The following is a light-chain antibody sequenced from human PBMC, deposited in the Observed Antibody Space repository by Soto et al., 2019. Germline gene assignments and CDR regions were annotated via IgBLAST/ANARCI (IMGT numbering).Light chain of an antibody. V-gene: IGLV3-21*02. Sequence: SYELTQPPSVSVAPGQTARITCGEDNIGTKSVHWYQQKPGQAPVLVVYDDTARPSGIPERFSGSNSGNTATLTIIRVEAGDEADYCCQVWDSTFEPPGIFGGGTKLTVL. CDR2: DDT. J-gene: IGLJ2*01. CDR1: NIGTKS. CDR3: QVWDSTFEPPGI.